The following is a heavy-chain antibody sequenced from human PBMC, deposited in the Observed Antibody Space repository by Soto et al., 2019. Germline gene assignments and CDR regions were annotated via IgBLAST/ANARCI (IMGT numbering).Heavy chain of an antibody. CDR3: ASQRYCSGGSCYVRWFDP. J-gene: IGHJ5*02. CDR2: IYYSGST. CDR1: GGSISSSSYY. V-gene: IGHV4-39*01. Sequence: QLQLQESGPGLVKPSETLSLTCTVSGGSISSSSYYWGWIRQPPAKGLEWIGSIYYSGSTYYNPSLQSRVTISVDTSKNQFSLKLSSVTAADTAVYYCASQRYCSGGSCYVRWFDPWGQGTLVTVSS. D-gene: IGHD2-15*01.